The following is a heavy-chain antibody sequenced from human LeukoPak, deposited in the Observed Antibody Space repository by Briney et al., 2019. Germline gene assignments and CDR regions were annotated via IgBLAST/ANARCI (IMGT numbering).Heavy chain of an antibody. J-gene: IGHJ4*02. CDR1: GVTFSTYP. D-gene: IGHD2-2*01. V-gene: IGHV3-23*01. CDR3: AKYQNLGYCGATRCSNFDY. Sequence: GGSLRLSCAASGVTFSTYPMSWVRQAPGKGLEWVSVISGSGGSTYYADSVKGRFTISRDNSKNTLYLQMTSLRAEDTAVYFCAKYQNLGYCGATRCSNFDYWGQGALVTVSS. CDR2: ISGSGGST.